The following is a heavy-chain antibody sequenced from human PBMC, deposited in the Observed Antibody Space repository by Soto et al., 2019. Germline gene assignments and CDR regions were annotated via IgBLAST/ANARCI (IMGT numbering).Heavy chain of an antibody. Sequence: LGCTLCRGCVSIYAVDVTLIRQDPGKDLEWIVYIYYRGNTYYRQSLESRVSISIDTSQNQFSLRLNSVTAADTAVYYCARYGYGSSDFDHWGQGTLVTVYS. D-gene: IGHD6-13*01. CDR2: IYYRGNT. CDR1: RGCVSIYAVD. J-gene: IGHJ4*01. CDR3: ARYGYGSSDFDH. V-gene: IGHV4-31*03.